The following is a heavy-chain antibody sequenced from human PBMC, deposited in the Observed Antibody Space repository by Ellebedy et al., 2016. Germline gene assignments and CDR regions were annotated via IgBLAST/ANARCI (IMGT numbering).Heavy chain of an antibody. V-gene: IGHV3-53*01. CDR3: VTPGGYVGGFDQ. D-gene: IGHD6-13*01. Sequence: GGSLRLSCAASGFTVSNTYMGWVRQAPGKGLDWVSFIYSGGSTYYVDSVKGRFIISRDSSKNTLFLQMNGLRAEDTAVYYCVTPGGYVGGFDQWGQGTLVIVSS. J-gene: IGHJ4*02. CDR1: GFTVSNTY. CDR2: IYSGGST.